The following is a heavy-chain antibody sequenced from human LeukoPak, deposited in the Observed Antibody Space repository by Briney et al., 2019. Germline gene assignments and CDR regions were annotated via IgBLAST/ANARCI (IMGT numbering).Heavy chain of an antibody. J-gene: IGHJ6*03. CDR3: ARVPGVPAAMGWGYYYYYMDV. CDR1: GGSFSGYY. V-gene: IGHV4-34*01. Sequence: SETLSLTCAVYGGSFSGYYWSWIRQPPGKGLEWIGEINHSGSTNYNPSLKSRVTISVDTSKNQFSLKLSSVTAADTAVYYCARVPGVPAAMGWGYYYYYMDVWGKGTTVTVSS. CDR2: INHSGST. D-gene: IGHD2-2*01.